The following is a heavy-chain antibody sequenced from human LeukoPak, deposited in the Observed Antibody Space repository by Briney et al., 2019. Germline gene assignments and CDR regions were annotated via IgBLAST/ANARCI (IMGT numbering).Heavy chain of an antibody. CDR1: GFTFGTYS. J-gene: IGHJ6*03. D-gene: IGHD1-1*01. Sequence: GGSLRLSCAASGFTFGTYSMNWVRQAPGKGLEWVSSISSSSNYIYYADLVKGRFTISRDNAKNSLSLQMDSLRDEDTAVYYCARDWNDFYMDVWGKGTTVTVSS. CDR3: ARDWNDFYMDV. V-gene: IGHV3-21*01. CDR2: ISSSSNYI.